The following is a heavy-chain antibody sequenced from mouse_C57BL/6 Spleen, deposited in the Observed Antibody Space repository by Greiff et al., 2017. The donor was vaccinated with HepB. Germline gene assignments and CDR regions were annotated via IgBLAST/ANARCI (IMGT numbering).Heavy chain of an antibody. CDR2: IWSGGST. V-gene: IGHV2-2*01. CDR3: ARNENYYSGSSFDY. CDR1: GFSLTSYG. J-gene: IGHJ2*01. D-gene: IGHD1-1*01. Sequence: VKLVESGPGLVQPSQSLSITCTVSGFSLTSYGVHWVRQSPGKGLEWLGVIWSGGSTDYNAAFISRLSISKDNSKSQVFFKMNSLQADDTAIYYCARNENYYSGSSFDYWGQGTTLTVSS.